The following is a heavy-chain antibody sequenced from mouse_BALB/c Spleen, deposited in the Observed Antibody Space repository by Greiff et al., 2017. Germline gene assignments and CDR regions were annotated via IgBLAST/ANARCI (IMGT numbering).Heavy chain of an antibody. CDR2: INPSNGRT. D-gene: IGHD2-1*01. V-gene: IGHV1S81*02. CDR3: ARRDGNYDYFDD. Sequence: VQLQQPGAELVKPGASVKLSCKASGYTFTSYWMHWVKQRPGQGLEWIGEINPSNGRTNYNEKFKSKATLTVDKSSSTAYMQLSSLTSEDSAVYYCARRDGNYDYFDDWGQGTTLTVSS. J-gene: IGHJ2*01. CDR1: GYTFTSYW.